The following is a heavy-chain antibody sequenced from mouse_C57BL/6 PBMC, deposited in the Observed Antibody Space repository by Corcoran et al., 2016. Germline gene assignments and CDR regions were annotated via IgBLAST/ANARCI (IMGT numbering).Heavy chain of an antibody. CDR1: GYTFTDYY. J-gene: IGHJ3*01. V-gene: IGHV1-26*01. D-gene: IGHD2-4*01. CDR2: INPNNGGT. CDR3: ASPFYDYDSFAY. Sequence: EVQLQQSGPELVKPGASVKISCKASGYTFTDYYMNWVKQSHGKSLEWIGDINPNNGGTSYNQKFKGKATLTVDKSSSTAYMELRSLTSEDSAVYYCASPFYDYDSFAYWGQGTLVTVSA.